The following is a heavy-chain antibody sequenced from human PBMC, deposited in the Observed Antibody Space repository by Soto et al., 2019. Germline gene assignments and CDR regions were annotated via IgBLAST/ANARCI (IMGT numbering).Heavy chain of an antibody. D-gene: IGHD2-15*01. J-gene: IGHJ6*03. CDR1: GYTFTSYF. CDR3: ASTPYYCSGGSCYSDYYYYYMDV. Sequence: GASVKGSCKASGYTFTSYFSSWVRQAPGQGLEWMGWISAYNGNTNYAQKLQGRVTMTTDTSTSTAYMELRSLRSDDTAVYYCASTPYYCSGGSCYSDYYYYYMDVWGKGTTVTVSS. CDR2: ISAYNGNT. V-gene: IGHV1-18*01.